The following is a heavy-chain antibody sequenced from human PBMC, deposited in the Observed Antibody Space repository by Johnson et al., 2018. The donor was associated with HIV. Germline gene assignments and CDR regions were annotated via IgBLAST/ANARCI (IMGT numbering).Heavy chain of an antibody. CDR1: GFTFSNYG. J-gene: IGHJ3*02. CDR3: ARLRGAFDI. Sequence: QVQLVESGGGLVQPGGSLRLSCEASGFTFSNYGMHWVRQAPGKGLEWVAFIRYDGSNKYYADSVKGRFTISRDNSKNTLYLQMHSLRAEDTAVYYCARLRGAFDIWGQGTMVTVSS. V-gene: IGHV3-30*02. CDR2: IRYDGSNK.